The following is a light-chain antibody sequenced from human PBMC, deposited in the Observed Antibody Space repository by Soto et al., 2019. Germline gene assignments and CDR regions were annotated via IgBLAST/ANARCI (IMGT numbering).Light chain of an antibody. CDR1: QGISNY. CDR2: AAS. J-gene: IGKJ3*01. Sequence: DIQMTQSPSSLSASVGDRVTITCRASQGISNYLAWYQQKPGKVPKLLIYAASTLQSGVPSRFSGSGSGTDFTLIISSLKTVDVATYYCQKYNSATLFTFGPVTKVYIK. CDR3: QKYNSATLFT. V-gene: IGKV1-27*01.